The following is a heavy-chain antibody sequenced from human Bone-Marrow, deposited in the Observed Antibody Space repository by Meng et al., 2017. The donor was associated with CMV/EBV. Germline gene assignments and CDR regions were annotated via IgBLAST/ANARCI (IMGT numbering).Heavy chain of an antibody. CDR3: ARDENYCTNAICPPADY. J-gene: IGHJ4*02. CDR1: GYSFTRYH. D-gene: IGHD2-8*01. Sequence: ASVKVSCKASGYSFTRYHMHWVRQAPGQGPEWVGRITPSGGTTNYAQKFQGRVTMTRDTYTSTVYMELSGLRSEDTAVYYCARDENYCTNAICPPADYWGQGTLVTVPS. V-gene: IGHV1-46*01. CDR2: ITPSGGTT.